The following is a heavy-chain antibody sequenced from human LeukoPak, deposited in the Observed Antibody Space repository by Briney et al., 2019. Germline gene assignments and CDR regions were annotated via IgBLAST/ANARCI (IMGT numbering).Heavy chain of an antibody. CDR3: ATGRTKWDLLNY. CDR1: GYTLTELS. Sequence: ASVKVSCKVSGYTLTELSLHWVRQGPGKGLEWMGGLDPEDGEMIYSQKFQGRVTMTEDTSTDIAYMEMSSLRSEDTAVYYCATGRTKWDLLNYWGQGTLVTVSS. J-gene: IGHJ4*02. CDR2: LDPEDGEM. D-gene: IGHD1-26*01. V-gene: IGHV1-24*01.